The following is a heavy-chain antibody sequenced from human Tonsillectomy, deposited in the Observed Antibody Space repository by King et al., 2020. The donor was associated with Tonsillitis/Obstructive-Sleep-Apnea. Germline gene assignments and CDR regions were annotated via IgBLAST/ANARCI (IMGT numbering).Heavy chain of an antibody. J-gene: IGHJ4*02. CDR1: GGTSRRSA. D-gene: IGHD6-13*01. Sequence: VQLVQSGAEVKKPGSSVKVSCKASGGTSRRSAITWVRQAPGQGLEWMGGFSPIFRTTNNAQKFQGRSTITADESTNTTYMELSSLTSEDTAVYYCARGAFVAAAGPYFDYWGQGTLVTVSA. V-gene: IGHV1-69*12. CDR3: ARGAFVAAAGPYFDY. CDR2: FSPIFRTT.